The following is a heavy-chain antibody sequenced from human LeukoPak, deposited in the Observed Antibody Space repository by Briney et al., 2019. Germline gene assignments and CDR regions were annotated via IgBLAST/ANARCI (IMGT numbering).Heavy chain of an antibody. CDR3: AKDRSLDGGNSNGYFDS. V-gene: IGHV3-23*01. D-gene: IGHD4-23*01. CDR2: ISGSGDTI. CDR1: GFTFSSYA. J-gene: IGHJ4*02. Sequence: PGGSLRLSCAASGFTFSSYAMNWVRQAPGKGLEWVSIISGSGDTIYYADSVKGRFTISRDNSKNTLFLQMNSLRAEDTAVYYCAKDRSLDGGNSNGYFDSWGQGTLVTVPS.